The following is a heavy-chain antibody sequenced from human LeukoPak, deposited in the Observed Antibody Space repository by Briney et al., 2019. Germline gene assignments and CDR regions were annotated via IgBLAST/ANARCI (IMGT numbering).Heavy chain of an antibody. D-gene: IGHD1-26*01. CDR1: GFTFSNYS. V-gene: IGHV3-21*06. J-gene: IGHJ4*02. CDR2: ISSGSDYI. CDR3: ARAGSENYYKLDY. Sequence: GGSLRLSCEGSGFTFSNYSMNWVRQAPGKGLEWVSFISSGSDYILYADSVKGRFTISRDNAMNSMFLQMHSLRAEDTAVYYCARAGSENYYKLDYWGQGTLVTVSS.